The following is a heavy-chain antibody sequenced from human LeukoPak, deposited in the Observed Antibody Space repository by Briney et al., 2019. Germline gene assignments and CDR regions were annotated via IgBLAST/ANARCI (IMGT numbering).Heavy chain of an antibody. Sequence: GSSVKVSCKASGGTFSSYAISWVRQAPGQGLEWMGRIIPILGIANYAQEFQGRVTITADKSTSTAYMELSSLRSEDTAVYYCARDPDYYGSGSDRRYYYGMDVWGQGTTVTVSS. V-gene: IGHV1-69*04. J-gene: IGHJ6*02. CDR2: IIPILGIA. CDR3: ARDPDYYGSGSDRRYYYGMDV. CDR1: GGTFSSYA. D-gene: IGHD3-10*01.